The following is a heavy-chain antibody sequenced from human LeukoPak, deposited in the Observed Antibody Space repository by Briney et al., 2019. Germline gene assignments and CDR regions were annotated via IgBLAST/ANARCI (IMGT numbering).Heavy chain of an antibody. V-gene: IGHV1-46*01. Sequence: ASVKVSCKASGYTFTSYYMHWVRQAPGQGLEWMGIINPSGGSTSYAQKFQGRVTISGDTSKNQFSLKLSSVTAADTAVYFCARVDYDGSGYNFDYWGQGTLVTVSS. CDR3: ARVDYDGSGYNFDY. CDR1: GYTFTSYY. J-gene: IGHJ4*02. CDR2: INPSGGST. D-gene: IGHD3-22*01.